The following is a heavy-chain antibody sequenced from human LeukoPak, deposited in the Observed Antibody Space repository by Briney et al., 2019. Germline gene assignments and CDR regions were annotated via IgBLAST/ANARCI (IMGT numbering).Heavy chain of an antibody. D-gene: IGHD2-15*01. J-gene: IGHJ6*02. V-gene: IGHV4-34*01. CDR3: ARESRKGRYCSGGSCYSYYYYGMDV. Sequence: SETLSLTCAVYGGSFSGYYWSWIRQPPGKGLEWIGEINHSGSTNYNPSLKGRVTISVDTSKNQFSLKLSSVTAADTAVYYYARESRKGRYCSGGSCYSYYYYGMDVWGQGTTVTVSS. CDR2: INHSGST. CDR1: GGSFSGYY.